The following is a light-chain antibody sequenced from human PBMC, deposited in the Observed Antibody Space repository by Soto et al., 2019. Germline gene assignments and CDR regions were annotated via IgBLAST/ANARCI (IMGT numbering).Light chain of an antibody. CDR1: QSVSSN. Sequence: EIVMTQSPATLSVSPGERATLSCRASQSVSSNLAWYQQKPGQAPRLLIYGASTRATGIPARFSGSRYGTEFTLTISSLQSEDFAVYYCQQYNTWPPTFGQGTRLEIK. CDR3: QQYNTWPPT. V-gene: IGKV3-15*01. J-gene: IGKJ5*01. CDR2: GAS.